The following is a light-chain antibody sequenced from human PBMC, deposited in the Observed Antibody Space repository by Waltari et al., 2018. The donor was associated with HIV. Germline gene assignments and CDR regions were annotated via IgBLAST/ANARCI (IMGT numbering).Light chain of an antibody. CDR2: GAS. J-gene: IGKJ1*01. Sequence: EIVMTQSPATLSVSPGERAPLPCRASQSVSSNLAWYQQKPGQAPRLLIYGASTRATGIPARFSGSGSGTEFTLTISSLQSEDFAVYYCQHWETFGQGTKVEIK. CDR3: QHWET. CDR1: QSVSSN. V-gene: IGKV3-15*01.